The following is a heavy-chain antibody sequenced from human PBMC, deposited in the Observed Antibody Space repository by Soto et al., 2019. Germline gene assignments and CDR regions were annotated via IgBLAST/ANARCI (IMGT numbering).Heavy chain of an antibody. CDR3: AREDIVGGGFDP. Sequence: LSLTCTVSGGAISSGDYYWSWIRQPPGKGLEWIGYIYYSGSTYHNPSLKSRVTISVDTSKNQFSLKLSSVTAADTAVYYCAREDIVGGGFDPWGQGTLVTVSS. J-gene: IGHJ5*02. CDR2: IYYSGST. CDR1: GGAISSGDYY. D-gene: IGHD2-15*01. V-gene: IGHV4-30-4*01.